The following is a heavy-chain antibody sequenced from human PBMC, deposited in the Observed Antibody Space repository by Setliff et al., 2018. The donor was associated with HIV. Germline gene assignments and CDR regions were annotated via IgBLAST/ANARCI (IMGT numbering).Heavy chain of an antibody. CDR3: ARVSEKYHYFNY. CDR1: GYTFTRNA. V-gene: IGHV1-3*04. D-gene: IGHD2-2*01. J-gene: IGHJ4*02. Sequence: ASVKVSCKASGYTFTRNAMHWVRQAPGQRLEWMGWINTVNGNTKYSQKFQGRVSITRDTSANTAYMELRGLRSEDTAVYFCARVSEKYHYFNYWGQGTLVTVSS. CDR2: INTVNGNT.